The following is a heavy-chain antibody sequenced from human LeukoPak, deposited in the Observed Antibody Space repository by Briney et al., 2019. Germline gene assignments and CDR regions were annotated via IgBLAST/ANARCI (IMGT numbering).Heavy chain of an antibody. V-gene: IGHV4-59*08. CDR3: ARRDDSYGYRWYFDL. D-gene: IGHD5-18*01. CDR2: IYYSGST. Sequence: PSETLSLTCTVSGGSISSYYWSWIRQPPGKGLEWIGYIYYSGSTNYNPSLKSRVTISVDTSKNQFSLKLSSVTAADTAVYYCARRDDSYGYRWYFDLWGRGTLVTVPS. J-gene: IGHJ2*01. CDR1: GGSISSYY.